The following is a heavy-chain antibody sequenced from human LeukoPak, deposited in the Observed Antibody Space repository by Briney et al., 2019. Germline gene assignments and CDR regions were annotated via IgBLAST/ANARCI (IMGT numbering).Heavy chain of an antibody. D-gene: IGHD1-14*01. V-gene: IGHV1-8*02. Sequence: ASVKVSCKASGYTFAGYYMHWVRQAPGQGLEWMGWMNPNSGNTGYAQKFQGRVTMTRNTSISTAYMELSSLRSEDTAVYYCARFVSEADYYGMDVWGQGTTVTVSS. CDR3: ARFVSEADYYGMDV. J-gene: IGHJ6*02. CDR2: MNPNSGNT. CDR1: GYTFAGYY.